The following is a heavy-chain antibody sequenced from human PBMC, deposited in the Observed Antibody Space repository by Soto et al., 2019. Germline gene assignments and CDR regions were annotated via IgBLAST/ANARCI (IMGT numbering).Heavy chain of an antibody. CDR2: VFYDGSNE. Sequence: QVQLVESGGGVVQPGRSLRLSCGASGFTFSRHNIHWVRQAPGKGLERVAAVFYDGSNEYYADSVKGRFTISRDNSKNSRYLQMNSLRAEDTAVYYCEKVEFEYSGSFQDYLDVWGKGTTVTVS. J-gene: IGHJ6*03. CDR1: GFTFSRHN. V-gene: IGHV3-30*18. D-gene: IGHD3-10*01. CDR3: EKVEFEYSGSFQDYLDV.